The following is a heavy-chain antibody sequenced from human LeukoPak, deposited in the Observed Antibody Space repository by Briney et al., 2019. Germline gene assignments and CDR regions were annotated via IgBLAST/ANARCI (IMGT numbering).Heavy chain of an antibody. CDR3: AREAY. V-gene: IGHV3-30*02. CDR2: IRPDESDK. J-gene: IGHJ4*02. Sequence: GGSLRLSRAVSGFIFSTYGMHWVRQAPGKGLEWVAYIRPDESDKYYAGSVKGRFTISRDNAKKSLVLQMNSLRAEDTAVYYCAREAYWGPGTLVTVSS. CDR1: GFIFSTYG.